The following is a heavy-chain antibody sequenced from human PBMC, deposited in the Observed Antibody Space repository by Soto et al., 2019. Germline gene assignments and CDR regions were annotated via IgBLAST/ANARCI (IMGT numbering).Heavy chain of an antibody. CDR3: AKFSWGSYYFQT. Sequence: GGSLRLSCAASGFTFSTYGMHWVRQAPGKGLEWVAIVSYDGSATHYADSVKGRLTISRDNSKNTLYLQMNGLRAEDTAVYYCAKFSWGSYYFQTWGQGTLVTVSS. V-gene: IGHV3-30*18. CDR1: GFTFSTYG. J-gene: IGHJ1*01. CDR2: VSYDGSAT. D-gene: IGHD3-16*01.